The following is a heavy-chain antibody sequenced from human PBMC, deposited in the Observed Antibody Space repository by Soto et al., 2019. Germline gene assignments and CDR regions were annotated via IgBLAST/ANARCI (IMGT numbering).Heavy chain of an antibody. V-gene: IGHV4-59*01. D-gene: IGHD5-18*01. CDR3: ARERTAMVIGRMDV. J-gene: IGHJ6*02. CDR1: GGSISSYY. CDR2: IYYSGST. Sequence: SETLSLTCTVSGGSISSYYWSWIRQPPGKGLEWIGYIYYSGSTNYNPSLKSRVTISVDTSKNQFSLKLSSVTAADTAVYYCARERTAMVIGRMDVWGQGTTVTVSS.